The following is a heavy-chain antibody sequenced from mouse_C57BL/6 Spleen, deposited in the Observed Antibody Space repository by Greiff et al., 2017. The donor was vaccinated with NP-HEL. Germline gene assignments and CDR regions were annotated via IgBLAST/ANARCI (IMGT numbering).Heavy chain of an antibody. Sequence: EVKLMESGGGLVQPGGSLSLSCAASGFTFTDYYMSWVRQPPGKALEWLGFIRNKANGYTTEYSASVKGRFTISRDNSQSILYLQMNALRAEDSATYYGASYPDSSGLYAMDYWGQGTSVTVSS. V-gene: IGHV7-3*01. D-gene: IGHD3-2*02. CDR1: GFTFTDYY. J-gene: IGHJ4*01. CDR3: ASYPDSSGLYAMDY. CDR2: IRNKANGYTT.